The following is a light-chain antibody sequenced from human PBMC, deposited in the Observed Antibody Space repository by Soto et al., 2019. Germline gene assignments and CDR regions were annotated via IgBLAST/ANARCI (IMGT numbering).Light chain of an antibody. CDR2: DAS. CDR3: QQYTDRPRT. Sequence: DIVFTQSPATLSVSPGDRATLSCRDSQYIGSTIAWYQQRSDQAPRLLLFDASIMLPTVPARFCGSVSGTEFTLTISGLQSEDFAVYCCQQYTDRPRTFGQGTKVDIK. J-gene: IGKJ1*01. V-gene: IGKV3-15*01. CDR1: QYIGST.